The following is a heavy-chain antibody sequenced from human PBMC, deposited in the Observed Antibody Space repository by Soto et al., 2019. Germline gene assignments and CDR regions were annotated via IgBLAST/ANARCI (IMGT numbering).Heavy chain of an antibody. D-gene: IGHD1-7*01. Sequence: PGGSLRLSFEVSGLTFSNFAMSWVRQAPGKGLEWASAIGGSSGTTFYADSVKGRFTISKDYAKNMLYLQMNSLRAEDTAVYYCAKFKGFNWNYVFDYWGQGVPVTVSS. CDR3: AKFKGFNWNYVFDY. CDR1: GLTFSNFA. J-gene: IGHJ4*02. V-gene: IGHV3-23*01. CDR2: IGGSSGTT.